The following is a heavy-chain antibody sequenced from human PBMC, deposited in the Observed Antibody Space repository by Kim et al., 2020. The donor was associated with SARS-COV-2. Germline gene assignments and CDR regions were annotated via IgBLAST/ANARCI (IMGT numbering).Heavy chain of an antibody. Sequence: SETLSLTCTVSGGSISSSSYYWGWIRQPPGKGLEWIGSIYYSGSTYYNPSLKSRVTISVDTSKNQFSLKLSSVTAADTAVYYCARDGVVVPAADVVWGQGTLVTVSS. D-gene: IGHD2-2*01. CDR2: IYYSGST. CDR1: GGSISSSSYY. CDR3: ARDGVVVPAADVV. J-gene: IGHJ4*02. V-gene: IGHV4-39*07.